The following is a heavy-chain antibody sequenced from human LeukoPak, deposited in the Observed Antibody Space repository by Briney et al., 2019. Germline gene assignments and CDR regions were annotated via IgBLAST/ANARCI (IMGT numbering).Heavy chain of an antibody. CDR2: IKSKTDGGTT. V-gene: IGHV3-15*01. D-gene: IGHD6-19*01. CDR1: GITFSNAW. Sequence: GGSLRLSRAASGITFSNAWMSWVRQAPGKGLEWGGGIKSKTDGGTTDYAAPVKGRFTISRDDSKNTLYLQMNSLKTEDTAVYYCATYGVAVRALDYWGQGTLVTVSS. CDR3: ATYGVAVRALDY. J-gene: IGHJ4*02.